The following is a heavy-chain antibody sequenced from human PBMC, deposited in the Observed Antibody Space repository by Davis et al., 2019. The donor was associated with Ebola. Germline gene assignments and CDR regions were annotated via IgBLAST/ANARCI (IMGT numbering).Heavy chain of an antibody. V-gene: IGHV3-21*01. CDR3: AKDSGYSGYEYYYYGMDV. D-gene: IGHD5-12*01. CDR1: GFTFSSYS. J-gene: IGHJ6*02. Sequence: GESLKISCAASGFTFSSYSMNWVRQAPGKGLEWVSSISSSSSYIYYADSVKGRFTISRDNAKNTLYLQMNSLRAEDTAVYYCAKDSGYSGYEYYYYGMDVWGQGTTVTVSS. CDR2: ISSSSSYI.